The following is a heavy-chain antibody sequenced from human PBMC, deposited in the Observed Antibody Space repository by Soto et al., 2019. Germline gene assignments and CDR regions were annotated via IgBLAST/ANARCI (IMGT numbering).Heavy chain of an antibody. CDR1: GYTFTSYG. D-gene: IGHD2-15*01. Sequence: QVQLVQSGAEVKKPGASVKVSCKASGYTFTSYGISWVRQAPGQGLEWMGWISAYNGNTNYAQKLQGRVTMTTDTSTSTADMELRSLRSDDTAVYYCARDPGVVVVAATNMDVWGKGTTVTVSS. V-gene: IGHV1-18*01. CDR2: ISAYNGNT. J-gene: IGHJ6*03. CDR3: ARDPGVVVVAATNMDV.